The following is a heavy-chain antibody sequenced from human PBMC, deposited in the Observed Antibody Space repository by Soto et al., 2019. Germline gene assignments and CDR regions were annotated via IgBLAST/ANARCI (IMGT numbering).Heavy chain of an antibody. CDR2: VSHDGRNT. Sequence: VQLVESGGGVVQPGRSLRLSCAASGFTFSDYAMHWVRQAPGKGLEWVAVVSHDGRNTHYADSVKGRFTISRDSSKKAVSLEMTSLRAEDTAVYYCAKGERQWLVTSDFNYWGQRALVTVSS. CDR1: GFTFSDYA. CDR3: AKGERQWLVTSDFNY. J-gene: IGHJ4*02. V-gene: IGHV3-30*18. D-gene: IGHD6-19*01.